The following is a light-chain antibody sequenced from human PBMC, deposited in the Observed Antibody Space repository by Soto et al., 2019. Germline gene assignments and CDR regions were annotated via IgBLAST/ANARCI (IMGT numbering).Light chain of an antibody. J-gene: IGLJ1*01. Sequence: QSVLTQPPSASGSPGQSVTISCTGTSSDVGVYNYVSWYQQHPGKAPKLMIYGVSKRPSGAPDRFYGPKSGNTASLTVSELQAEDEADYYCSAYAGSNNLGVFGTGTKV. CDR1: SSDVGVYNY. V-gene: IGLV2-8*01. CDR3: SAYAGSNNLGV. CDR2: GVS.